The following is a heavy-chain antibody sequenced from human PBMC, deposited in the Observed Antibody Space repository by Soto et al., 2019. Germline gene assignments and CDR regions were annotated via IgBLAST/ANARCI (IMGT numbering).Heavy chain of an antibody. D-gene: IGHD3-3*01. CDR2: INWNRGSI. Sequence: PGGSLRLSCAASGFTFDDYAMHWVRQAPGKGLEWVSGINWNRGSIVYADSVKGRFTISRDNAKNSLYLQMNSLRAEDTALYYCAKDKSYDFWSGYGNYFDYWGQGTLVTVSS. CDR1: GFTFDDYA. V-gene: IGHV3-9*01. CDR3: AKDKSYDFWSGYGNYFDY. J-gene: IGHJ4*02.